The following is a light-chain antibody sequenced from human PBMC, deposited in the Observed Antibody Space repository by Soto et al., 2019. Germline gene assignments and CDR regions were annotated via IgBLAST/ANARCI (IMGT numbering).Light chain of an antibody. CDR3: QEDECSPST. J-gene: IGKJ4*01. CDR2: GKS. V-gene: IGKV3-20*01. CDR1: QSVTLIY. Sequence: EIVLTQSPGPLSLSPGAGASLSCRASQSVTLIYFGWFQQKPGEAHSLLIYGKSRRAVGITDRFSGSGSGRDFNPTISRVQPEACVMYYGQEDECSPSTFGRDTKVEI.